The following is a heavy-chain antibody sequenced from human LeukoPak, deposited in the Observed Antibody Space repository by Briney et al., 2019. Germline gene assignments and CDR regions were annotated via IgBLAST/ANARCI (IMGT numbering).Heavy chain of an antibody. V-gene: IGHV6-1*01. Sequence: SQTLSLTCAVSGDSVSSNTGIWNWVRQSPSRGLEWLGRTYYRSKWFIDYALSVKGRMTINPDTSKNQFSLQLNSVTPEDTAVYYCARDKVLNGFDIWGQGTMVTVSS. D-gene: IGHD2-8*02. CDR3: ARDKVLNGFDI. CDR1: GDSVSSNTGI. CDR2: TYYRSKWFI. J-gene: IGHJ3*02.